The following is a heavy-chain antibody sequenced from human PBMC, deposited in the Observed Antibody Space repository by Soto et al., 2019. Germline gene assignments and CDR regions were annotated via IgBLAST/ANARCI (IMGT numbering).Heavy chain of an antibody. D-gene: IGHD2-21*02. CDR3: EVVTRRPYFYYGMDV. J-gene: IGHJ6*02. V-gene: IGHV1-69*12. CDR2: IIPIFGTA. CDR1: GGTFSSYA. Sequence: QVQLVQSGAEVKKPGSSVKVSCKASGGTFSSYAISWVRQAPGQGLEWMGGIIPIFGTANYAQKFQGRVTISADESTNTAYMELSSLRSEDTAVDYCEVVTRRPYFYYGMDVWGQGTTVTVSS.